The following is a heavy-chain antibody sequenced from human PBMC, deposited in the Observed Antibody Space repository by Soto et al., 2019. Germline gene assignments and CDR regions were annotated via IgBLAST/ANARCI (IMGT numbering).Heavy chain of an antibody. Sequence: QLQLQESGSGLVKPSQTLSLTCAVSGGSISSGGYSWSWIRQPPGKGLEWIGYIYHSGSTYYNPSLKSRVTISVDRSKNQFSLKLSYVTAADTAVYYCARGRDSCGGDCLNWFDPWGQGTLVTVSS. CDR3: ARGRDSCGGDCLNWFDP. J-gene: IGHJ5*02. CDR2: IYHSGST. CDR1: GGSISSGGYS. V-gene: IGHV4-30-2*01. D-gene: IGHD2-21*02.